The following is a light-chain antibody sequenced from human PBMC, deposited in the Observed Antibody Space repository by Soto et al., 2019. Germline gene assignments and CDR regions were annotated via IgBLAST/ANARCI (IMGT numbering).Light chain of an antibody. CDR3: QTWGTGIV. CDR1: SGHSSFA. CDR2: INSDGSH. Sequence: QPVLTQSPSASASLGASVKLTCTLSSGHSSFAIAWHQQQPEKGPRYLMKINSDGSHTKGDGIPDRFCGSGSGAERYLTISSLQSEDEAEYYCQTWGTGIVFGGGTKLTVL. J-gene: IGLJ2*01. V-gene: IGLV4-69*01.